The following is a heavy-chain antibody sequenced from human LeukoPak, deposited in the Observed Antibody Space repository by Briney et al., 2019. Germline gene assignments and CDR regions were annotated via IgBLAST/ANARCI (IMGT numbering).Heavy chain of an antibody. Sequence: GGSRRLSCAASGFYFRNYAMTWVRQAPGKGLEWVSGISNGGVATYYADSVKGRFTVSRDNSKNTLYLQMNSRRADDTAIYYCAKGPDKYCTAGSCYGASWGQGTQVTVSS. CDR1: GFYFRNYA. J-gene: IGHJ5*02. D-gene: IGHD2-15*01. CDR2: ISNGGVAT. V-gene: IGHV3-23*01. CDR3: AKGPDKYCTAGSCYGAS.